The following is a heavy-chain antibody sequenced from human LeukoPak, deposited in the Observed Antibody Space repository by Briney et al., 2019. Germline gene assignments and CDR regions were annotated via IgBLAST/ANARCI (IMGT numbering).Heavy chain of an antibody. V-gene: IGHV4-34*01. Sequence: SETLSLTCAVYGGSFSGYYWSWIRQPPGKGLEWIGEINHSGSTNYNPSLKSRVTISVDTSKNQFSLKLSSVTAADTAVYYCARRYYGSGSYFRGAFDTWGQGTMVTVSS. CDR1: GGSFSGYY. J-gene: IGHJ3*02. CDR3: ARRYYGSGSYFRGAFDT. D-gene: IGHD3-10*01. CDR2: INHSGST.